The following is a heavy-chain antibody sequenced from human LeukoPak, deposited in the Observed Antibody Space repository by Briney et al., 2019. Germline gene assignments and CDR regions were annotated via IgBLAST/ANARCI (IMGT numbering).Heavy chain of an antibody. J-gene: IGHJ6*02. D-gene: IGHD6-13*01. V-gene: IGHV3-48*04. CDR2: ISSSGSTI. CDR3: ARDKAAAGTDFFYYYYGMDV. CDR1: GFTFSSYA. Sequence: GGSLRLSCAASGFTFSSYAMSWVRQAPGKGLEWVSYISSSGSTIYYADSVKGRFTISRDNAKNSLYLQMNSLRAEDTAVYYCARDKAAAGTDFFYYYYGMDVWGQGTTVTVSS.